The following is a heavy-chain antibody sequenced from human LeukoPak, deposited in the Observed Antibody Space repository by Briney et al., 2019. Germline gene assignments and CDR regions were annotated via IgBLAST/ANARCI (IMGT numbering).Heavy chain of an antibody. Sequence: RASETLSRTCTVSGVSISSISYYWGWIRQPPGKGREWIGSIYYSGSTYYNPSLKSRITISVDTSKNQFSLKLSSVTAADTAVYYCATFARIVPADHYWGQGTLVTVSS. CDR2: IYYSGST. CDR1: GVSISSISYY. D-gene: IGHD2-2*01. J-gene: IGHJ4*02. V-gene: IGHV4-39*01. CDR3: ATFARIVPADHY.